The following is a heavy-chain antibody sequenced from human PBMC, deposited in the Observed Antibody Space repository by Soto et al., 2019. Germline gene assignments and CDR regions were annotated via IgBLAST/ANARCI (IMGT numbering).Heavy chain of an antibody. CDR2: IYHSGST. Sequence: QVQLQESGPGLVKPSGTLSLTCAVSGGSISSSNWWSWVRQPPGKGLEWIGEIYHSGSTNYNPSLKSRVTIXXDXSXTQFSLKLSSVTAADTAVYYCARENVQGKIQYYFDYWGQGTLVTVSS. D-gene: IGHD3-10*01. J-gene: IGHJ4*02. CDR3: ARENVQGKIQYYFDY. V-gene: IGHV4-4*02. CDR1: GGSISSSNW.